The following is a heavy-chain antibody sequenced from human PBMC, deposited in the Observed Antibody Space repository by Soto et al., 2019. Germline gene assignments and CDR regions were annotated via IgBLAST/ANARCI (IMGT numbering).Heavy chain of an antibody. V-gene: IGHV3-23*01. J-gene: IGHJ4*02. CDR1: GFTFSSYA. D-gene: IGHD1-26*01. Sequence: GGSLRLSCAASGFTFSSYAMSWVRQAPGKGLEWVSAISGSGGSTYYADSVKGRFTISRDNSKNTLYLQMNSLRAEDTAVYYCAKSGGIVGARYYFDYWGQGTLVTVSS. CDR3: AKSGGIVGARYYFDY. CDR2: ISGSGGST.